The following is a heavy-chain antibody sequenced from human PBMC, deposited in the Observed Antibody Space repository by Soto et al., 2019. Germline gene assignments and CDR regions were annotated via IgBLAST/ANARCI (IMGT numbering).Heavy chain of an antibody. J-gene: IGHJ4*02. CDR1: VFPFSIYA. D-gene: IGHD1-1*01. V-gene: IGHV3-23*01. CDR3: AKNEVQLERPLDY. Sequence: PGGSLRLSCAASVFPFSIYAMSWVRQAPGKGLEWVSAISGSGGSTYYADSVKGRFTISRDNSKNTLYLQMNSLRAEDTAVYYCAKNEVQLERPLDYWGQGTLVTVSS. CDR2: ISGSGGST.